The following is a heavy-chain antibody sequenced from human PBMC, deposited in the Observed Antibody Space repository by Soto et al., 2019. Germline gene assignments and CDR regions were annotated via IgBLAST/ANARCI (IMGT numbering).Heavy chain of an antibody. CDR3: ARISSVDPYGYVNGGLDV. Sequence: ETLSLTCSVSGGSIRSYYWSWIRQSPEKGLEWIGYFYHSGNSNYNPSLKSRVTIAVDTSKNQLSLSLRSVTAADTAVYFCARISSVDPYGYVNGGLDVWGQGTTVTVSS. CDR2: FYHSGNS. CDR1: GGSIRSYY. D-gene: IGHD5-18*01. V-gene: IGHV4-59*01. J-gene: IGHJ6*02.